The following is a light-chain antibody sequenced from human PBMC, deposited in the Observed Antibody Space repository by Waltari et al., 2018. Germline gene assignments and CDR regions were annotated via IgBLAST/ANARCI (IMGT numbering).Light chain of an antibody. J-gene: IGKJ4*01. Sequence: DIQMTPSPSSLSASVGDRVTITCRASQSISSYLNWYQQKPGKAPKLLIYAASSLQSGVPSRFSGSGSGTDFTLTISSLQPEDFATYYCQQSYSTHSFGGGTKVEIK. CDR2: AAS. CDR1: QSISSY. CDR3: QQSYSTHS. V-gene: IGKV1-39*01.